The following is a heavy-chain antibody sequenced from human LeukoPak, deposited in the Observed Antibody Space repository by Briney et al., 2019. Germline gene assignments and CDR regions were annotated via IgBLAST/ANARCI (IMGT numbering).Heavy chain of an antibody. CDR3: AKTRKYSSGWLYYFDY. V-gene: IGHV3-30*18. D-gene: IGHD6-19*01. CDR1: GFTFSSYG. CDR2: VSYDGSNK. J-gene: IGHJ4*02. Sequence: GGSLRLSCAASGFTFSSYGMHWVRQAPGKGLEWVAVVSYDGSNKYYADSVKGRFTISRDNSKNTLYLQMNSLRAEDTAVYYCAKTRKYSSGWLYYFDYWGQGTLVTVSS.